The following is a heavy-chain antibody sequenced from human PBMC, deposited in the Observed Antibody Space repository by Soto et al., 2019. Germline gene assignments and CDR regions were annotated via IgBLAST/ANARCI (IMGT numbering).Heavy chain of an antibody. D-gene: IGHD3-10*01. V-gene: IGHV4-39*01. J-gene: IGHJ4*02. CDR1: GGSISSSSYY. CDR2: IYYSGST. Sequence: PSETLSLTCTVSGGSISSSSYYWGWIRQPPGKGLEWIGSIYYSGSTYYNPSLKSRVTISVDTSKNQFSLKLSSVTAADTAVYYCARLSGSSPYWGQGTLVTVSS. CDR3: ARLSGSSPY.